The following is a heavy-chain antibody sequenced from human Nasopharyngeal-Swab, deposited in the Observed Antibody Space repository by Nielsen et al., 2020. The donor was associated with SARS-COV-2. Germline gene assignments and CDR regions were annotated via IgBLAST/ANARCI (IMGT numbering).Heavy chain of an antibody. J-gene: IGHJ6*02. CDR2: ISSSSSYI. Sequence: VRQAPGKGLEWVSSISSSSSYIYYADSMKGRFTISRDNSKNTLYLQMNSLRAEDTAVYYCARERGVHDYVWGSYQYYYGMDVWGQGTTVTVSS. D-gene: IGHD3-16*02. CDR3: ARERGVHDYVWGSYQYYYGMDV. V-gene: IGHV3-21*01.